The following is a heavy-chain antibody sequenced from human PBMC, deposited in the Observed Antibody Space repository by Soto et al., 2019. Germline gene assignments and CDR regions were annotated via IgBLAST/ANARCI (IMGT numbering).Heavy chain of an antibody. Sequence: PSETLSLTCTVSGGSISSSGYYWGWIRQPPGKGLEWIGSIYYSGSTYYNPSLKSRVTVSVDTSKNQFSLKLSSVTAADTAVYYCARPRAARRFGMDVWGQGTTVTVSS. V-gene: IGHV4-39*01. D-gene: IGHD6-6*01. CDR1: GGSISSSGYY. CDR3: ARPRAARRFGMDV. J-gene: IGHJ6*02. CDR2: IYYSGST.